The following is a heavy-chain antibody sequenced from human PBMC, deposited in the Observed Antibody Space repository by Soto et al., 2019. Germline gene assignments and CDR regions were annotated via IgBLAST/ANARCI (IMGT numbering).Heavy chain of an antibody. V-gene: IGHV3-30*18. J-gene: IGHJ6*02. D-gene: IGHD1-7*01. CDR1: GFTFSSYG. CDR3: AKDVSWNYRYYYYGMDV. CDR2: ISYDGSNK. Sequence: PGGSLRLSCAASGFTFSSYGMHWVRQAPGKGLEWVAVISYDGSNKYYADSVKGRFTISRDNSKNTLYLQMNSLRAEDTAVYYCAKDVSWNYRYYYYGMDVWGQGTTVTVSS.